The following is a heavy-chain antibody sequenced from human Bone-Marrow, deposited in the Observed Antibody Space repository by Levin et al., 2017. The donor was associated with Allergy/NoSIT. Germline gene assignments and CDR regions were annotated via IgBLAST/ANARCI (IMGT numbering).Heavy chain of an antibody. CDR3: ARNPTLNVIAAAGIWFDP. CDR1: GYTFTGYY. D-gene: IGHD6-13*01. J-gene: IGHJ5*02. CDR2: INPNSGGT. Sequence: GASVKVSCKASGYTFTGYYMHWVRQAPGQGLEWMGWINPNSGGTNYAQKFQGRVTMTRDTSISTAYMELSRLRSDDTAVYYCARNPTLNVIAAAGIWFDPWGQGTLVTVSS. V-gene: IGHV1-2*02.